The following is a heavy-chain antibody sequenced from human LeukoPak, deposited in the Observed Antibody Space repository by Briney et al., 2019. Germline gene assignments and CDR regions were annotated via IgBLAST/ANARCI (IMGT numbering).Heavy chain of an antibody. J-gene: IGHJ4*02. V-gene: IGHV3-11*06. CDR3: ARSGYSGYDPDY. CDR2: ISPGSDYT. Sequence: GGSLRLSCAASGFTFSGYFMNWIRQAPGKGLEWVSYISPGSDYTNYADSVKGRFTIYRDNSKNSLYLQMNSLRAEDTAVYFCARSGYSGYDPDYWGQGTLVTVSS. D-gene: IGHD5-12*01. CDR1: GFTFSGYF.